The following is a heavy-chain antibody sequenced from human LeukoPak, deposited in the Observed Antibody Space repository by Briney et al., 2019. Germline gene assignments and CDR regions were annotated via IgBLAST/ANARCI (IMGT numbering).Heavy chain of an antibody. Sequence: GGSLRLSCAASGFTFSSYAMHWVRQAPGKGLEWVAVISYDGSNKYYADSVKGRFTISRDNSKSTLYLQMNSLRAEDTAVYYCARGGPAVKGWFDPWGQGTLVTVSS. CDR2: ISYDGSNK. D-gene: IGHD2-2*01. V-gene: IGHV3-30-3*01. CDR1: GFTFSSYA. CDR3: ARGGPAVKGWFDP. J-gene: IGHJ5*02.